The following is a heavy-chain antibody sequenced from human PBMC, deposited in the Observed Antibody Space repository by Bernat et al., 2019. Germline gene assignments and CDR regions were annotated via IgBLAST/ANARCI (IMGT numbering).Heavy chain of an antibody. CDR3: ARVRIGFVDY. V-gene: IGHV3-21*01. CDR1: GFTFSSYS. Sequence: EVQLVESGGGLVKPGGSLRLSCAASGFTFSSYSMNWVRQAPGKGLEWVSSISSSSSYIYYADSLKGRFTISRDNAKNSLYLQMNSLRAEDTAVYYCARVRIGFVDYWGQGTLVTVSS. CDR2: ISSSSSYI. D-gene: IGHD3-10*01. J-gene: IGHJ4*02.